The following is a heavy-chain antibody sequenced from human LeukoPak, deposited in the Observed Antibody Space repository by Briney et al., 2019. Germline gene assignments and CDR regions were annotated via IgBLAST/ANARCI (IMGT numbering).Heavy chain of an antibody. D-gene: IGHD6-13*01. CDR3: ARTGYSSSWPMGY. J-gene: IGHJ4*02. V-gene: IGHV1-2*02. CDR1: GHTFTGYY. CDR2: INPNSGGT. Sequence: ASVKVSCKASGHTFTGYYMHWVRQAPGRGLEWMGWINPNSGGTNYAQKFQGRVTMTRDTSISTAYMELSRLRSDDTAVYYCARTGYSSSWPMGYWGQGTLVTVSS.